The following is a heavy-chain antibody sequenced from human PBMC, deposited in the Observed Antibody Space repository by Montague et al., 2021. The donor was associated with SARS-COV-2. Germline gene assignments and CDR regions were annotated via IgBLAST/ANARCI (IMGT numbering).Heavy chain of an antibody. V-gene: IGHV4-59*01. CDR3: ARSRFVVVPAAMSFGHSYFDP. CDR2: AYHNGRT. Sequence: SETLSLTCSVSGGSIGTNYWSWIRQPPGGGLEWIGYAYHNGRTNXNPSLRGRVTMSLDTSKNQFSLNVTSVTAADTAVYHCARSRFVVVPAAMSFGHSYFDPWGQSRLVTVSS. CDR1: GGSIGTNY. J-gene: IGHJ5*02. D-gene: IGHD2-2*01.